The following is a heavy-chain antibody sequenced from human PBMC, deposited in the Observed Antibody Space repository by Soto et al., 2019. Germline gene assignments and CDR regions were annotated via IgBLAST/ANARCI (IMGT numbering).Heavy chain of an antibody. Sequence: PSETLSLTCTVSGGSISSSSYYWGWIRQPPGKGLEWIGSIYYSGSTYYNPSLKSRVTISVDTSKNQFSLKLSSVTAADTAVYYCARPVTPYDYGDYEESDGYGYWGQGTLVTVSS. CDR2: IYYSGST. V-gene: IGHV4-39*01. J-gene: IGHJ4*02. CDR1: GGSISSSSYY. CDR3: ARPVTPYDYGDYEESDGYGY. D-gene: IGHD4-17*01.